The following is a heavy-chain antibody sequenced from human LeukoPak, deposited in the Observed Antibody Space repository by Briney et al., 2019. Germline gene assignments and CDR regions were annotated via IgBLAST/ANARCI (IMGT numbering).Heavy chain of an antibody. J-gene: IGHJ4*02. Sequence: WIGIIYPGDSDTRYIPSFQGQVTISADKSISTAYLQWSSLKASDTAMYYCARHRNYGVIDYWGQGTLVTVSS. D-gene: IGHD1-7*01. CDR2: IYPGDSDT. V-gene: IGHV5-51*01. CDR3: ARHRNYGVIDY.